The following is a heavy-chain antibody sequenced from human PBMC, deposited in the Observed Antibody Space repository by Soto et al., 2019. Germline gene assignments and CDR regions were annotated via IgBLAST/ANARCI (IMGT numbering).Heavy chain of an antibody. V-gene: IGHV3-9*01. J-gene: IGHJ4*02. CDR1: SSGDYY. CDR3: AKVSSGWYDFDY. Sequence: SSGDYYWSWIRQPPGKGLEWVSGISWNSGSIGYADSVKGRFTISRDNAKNSLYLQMNSLRAEDTALYYCAKVSSGWYDFDYWGQGTLLTVSS. CDR2: ISWNSGSI. D-gene: IGHD6-19*01.